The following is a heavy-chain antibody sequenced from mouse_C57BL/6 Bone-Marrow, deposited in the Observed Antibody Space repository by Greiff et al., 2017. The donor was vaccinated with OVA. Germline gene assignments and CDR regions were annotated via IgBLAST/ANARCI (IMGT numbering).Heavy chain of an antibody. J-gene: IGHJ3*01. D-gene: IGHD1-1*01. V-gene: IGHV3-6*01. Sequence: ESGPGLVKPSQSLSLTCSVTGYSITSGYYWNWIRQFPGNKLEWMGYISYDGSNNYNPSLKNRISITRDTSKNQFFLKLNAVTTEDTATYYCARITTLRAYWGQETLVTVSA. CDR3: ARITTLRAY. CDR2: ISYDGSN. CDR1: GYSITSGYY.